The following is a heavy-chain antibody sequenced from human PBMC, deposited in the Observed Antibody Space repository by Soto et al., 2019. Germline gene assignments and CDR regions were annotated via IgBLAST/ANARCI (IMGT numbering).Heavy chain of an antibody. CDR3: AREARHVVDSDFRAAYFTYFDQ. V-gene: IGHV1-2*04. CDR2: INPNSGAT. D-gene: IGHD3-3*01. Sequence: QVQLVQSGAEVRKPGASVRVSCKASGYTFTGHYIHWVRQAPGQGLEWMGWINPNSGATNYAQKFQDWVSMSRDTSISAASMELTSLRSDATAVYYCAREARHVVDSDFRAAYFTYFDQWGQGTLVTVSS. J-gene: IGHJ4*02. CDR1: GYTFTGHY.